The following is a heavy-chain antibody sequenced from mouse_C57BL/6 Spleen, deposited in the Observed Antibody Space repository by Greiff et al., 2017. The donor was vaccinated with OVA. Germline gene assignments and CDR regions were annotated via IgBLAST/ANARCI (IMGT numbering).Heavy chain of an antibody. CDR1: GYTFTSYG. CDR3: ARRGYYGSIYVDWYFEV. J-gene: IGHJ1*03. CDR2: IYPRSGNT. D-gene: IGHD1-1*01. Sequence: VKLMESGAELARPGASVKLSCKASGYTFTSYGISWVKQRTGQGLEWIGEIYPRSGNTYYNEKFKGKATLTADKSSSTAYMELRSLTSEDSAVYYCARRGYYGSIYVDWYFEVWGTGTTVTVSS. V-gene: IGHV1-81*01.